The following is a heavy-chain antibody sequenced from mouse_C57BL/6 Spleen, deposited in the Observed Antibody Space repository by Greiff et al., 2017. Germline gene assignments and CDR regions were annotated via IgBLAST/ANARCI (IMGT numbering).Heavy chain of an antibody. CDR1: GSTFTTSP. V-gene: IGHV1-47*01. CDR3: ARGDDYDRAWFAY. CDR2: FHPYNDDT. J-gene: IGHJ3*01. Sequence: FQLQQSGAELVKPGASVKMSCKASGSTFTTSPIEWMKQNHGKSLEWIGNFHPYNDDTQYNEKFKGKATLTVEKSSSTVYLELSRLTSGDSAVYYGARGDDYDRAWFAYWAQGTLVTVSA. D-gene: IGHD2-4*01.